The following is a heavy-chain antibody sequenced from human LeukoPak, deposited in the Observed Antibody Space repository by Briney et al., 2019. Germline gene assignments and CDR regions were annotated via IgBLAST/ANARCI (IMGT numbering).Heavy chain of an antibody. CDR1: GFTFSSFS. V-gene: IGHV3-48*04. J-gene: IGHJ4*02. CDR2: ISSTSSAI. CDR3: ARVIGSYGDSAY. Sequence: GGSLRLSCAASGFTFSSFSMNWVRQAPGKGLEWLSYISSTSSAIYYADSLKGGFTISRDNAKNSLYLQMDSLRAEDTAVYYCARVIGSYGDSAYWGQGTLVTVSS. D-gene: IGHD3-16*01.